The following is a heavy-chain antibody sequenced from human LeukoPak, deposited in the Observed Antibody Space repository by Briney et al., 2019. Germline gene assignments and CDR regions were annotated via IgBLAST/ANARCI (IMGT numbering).Heavy chain of an antibody. D-gene: IGHD4-17*01. Sequence: KPGGSLRLSCAASGFTFSDYYMSWIRQAPGKGLEWVSYISSSGSTIYYADSVKGRFTISRDNAKNSLYLQMNSLRAEDTAVYYCARDLSPHDYGDYVEGRGFDYWGQGTLVTVSS. CDR3: ARDLSPHDYGDYVEGRGFDY. CDR1: GFTFSDYY. V-gene: IGHV3-11*01. CDR2: ISSSGSTI. J-gene: IGHJ4*02.